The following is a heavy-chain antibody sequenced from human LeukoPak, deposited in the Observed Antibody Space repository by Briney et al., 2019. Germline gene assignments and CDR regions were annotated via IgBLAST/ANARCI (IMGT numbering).Heavy chain of an antibody. Sequence: QSGGSLRLSCAASGFTFSSYGMHWVRQAPGKGLEWVAVISYDGSNKYYADSVKGRFTISRDNSKNTLYLQMNSLRAEDTAVYYCTAGGGTAMVIDYWGQGTLVTVSS. J-gene: IGHJ4*02. CDR3: TAGGGTAMVIDY. CDR1: GFTFSSYG. V-gene: IGHV3-30*03. CDR2: ISYDGSNK. D-gene: IGHD5-18*01.